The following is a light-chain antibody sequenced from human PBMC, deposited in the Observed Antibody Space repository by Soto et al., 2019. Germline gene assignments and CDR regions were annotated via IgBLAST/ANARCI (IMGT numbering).Light chain of an antibody. J-gene: IGKJ1*01. CDR2: GAS. CDR1: QSVSSSY. CDR3: QQYNNWPWT. V-gene: IGKV3-15*01. Sequence: EIVLTQSPGTLSLSPGERATLSCRASQSVSSSYLAWYQQKPGQAPRLLIYGASTRAPGFPARFSGSGSGTDFTLTISSLQYEDFAVYYCQQYNNWPWTFGQGTKVDIK.